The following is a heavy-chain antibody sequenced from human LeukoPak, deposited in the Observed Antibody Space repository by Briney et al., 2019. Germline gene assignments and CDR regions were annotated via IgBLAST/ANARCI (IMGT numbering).Heavy chain of an antibody. Sequence: GSLRLSCAASGFTVSSNYMSWVRQAPGKGLEWASVIYSGGSTYYADSVKGRFTISRDNSKNTLYLQMNSLRAEDTAVFYCAKDRANWDWYFDLWGRGTLVTVSS. D-gene: IGHD7-27*01. J-gene: IGHJ2*01. CDR3: AKDRANWDWYFDL. CDR1: GFTVSSNY. CDR2: IYSGGST. V-gene: IGHV3-53*01.